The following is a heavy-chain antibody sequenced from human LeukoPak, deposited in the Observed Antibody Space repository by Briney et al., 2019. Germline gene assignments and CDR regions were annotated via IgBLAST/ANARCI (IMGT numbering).Heavy chain of an antibody. D-gene: IGHD3-16*01. Sequence: GGSLRLSCVASGFTVGTNYMTWVRQAPGKGLECVSIIYSGGTTYYADSVKGRFTISRDNSKNTLYLQMDSLRDEDTAVCYCARGWPKLGYYFDYWGQGTLVTVSS. CDR3: ARGWPKLGYYFDY. J-gene: IGHJ4*02. V-gene: IGHV3-53*01. CDR1: GFTVGTNY. CDR2: IYSGGTT.